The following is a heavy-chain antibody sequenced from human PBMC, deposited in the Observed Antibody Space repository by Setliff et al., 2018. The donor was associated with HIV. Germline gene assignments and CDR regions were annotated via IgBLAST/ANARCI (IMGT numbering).Heavy chain of an antibody. V-gene: IGHV4-4*09. CDR2: IYTSRGT. D-gene: IGHD6-13*01. Sequence: SETLSLTCAVSGGSISGYHWNWLRQTPGKGLEWIGYIYTSRGTNYNHSLRTRVIISVDTSNQFSLKLSSVTAADAAVYYCARSPSYRSSWEYYFDYWGQGILVTSPQ. J-gene: IGHJ4*02. CDR3: ARSPSYRSSWEYYFDY. CDR1: GGSISGYH.